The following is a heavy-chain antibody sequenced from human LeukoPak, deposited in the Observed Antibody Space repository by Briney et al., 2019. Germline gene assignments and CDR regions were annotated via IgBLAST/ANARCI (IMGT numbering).Heavy chain of an antibody. CDR3: ASTQEYYYDSSGYFHFDY. J-gene: IGHJ4*02. CDR2: IYYSGST. V-gene: IGHV4-30-4*01. Sequence: SQTLSLTCTVSGGSISSGDYYWSWIRQPPGKGLEWIGYIYYSGSTYYNPSLKSRVTISVDTSKNQFSLKLSSVTAADTAVYYCASTQEYYYDSSGYFHFDYWGQGTLVTVSS. CDR1: GGSISSGDYY. D-gene: IGHD3-22*01.